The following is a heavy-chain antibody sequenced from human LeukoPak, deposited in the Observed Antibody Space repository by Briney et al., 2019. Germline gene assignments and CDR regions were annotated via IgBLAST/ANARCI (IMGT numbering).Heavy chain of an antibody. D-gene: IGHD4-17*01. CDR1: GYSISSGYY. V-gene: IGHV4-38-2*02. Sequence: PSETLSLTCTVSGYSISSGYYWGWIRQPPGKGLEWIGSIYHSGSTYYNPSLKSRVTISVDTSKNQFSLKLSSVTAADTAVYYCARDYGDYGFLVIDYWGQGTLVTVSS. CDR3: ARDYGDYGFLVIDY. J-gene: IGHJ4*02. CDR2: IYHSGST.